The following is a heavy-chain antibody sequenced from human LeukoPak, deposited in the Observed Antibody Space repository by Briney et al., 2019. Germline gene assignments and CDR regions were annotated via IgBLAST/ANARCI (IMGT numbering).Heavy chain of an antibody. V-gene: IGHV3-30*02. CDR1: GFTFSNYG. CDR2: IHYGGNNK. Sequence: PGGSLRLSCVASGFTFSNYGMHWVRQAPGKGLEWVSFIHYGGNNKYYTDSVRGRFTISRDNSKNTLNLQINSLRADDTAVYYCAKGSLPGYFDYWGQGTLVTVSS. J-gene: IGHJ4*02. CDR3: AKGSLPGYFDY.